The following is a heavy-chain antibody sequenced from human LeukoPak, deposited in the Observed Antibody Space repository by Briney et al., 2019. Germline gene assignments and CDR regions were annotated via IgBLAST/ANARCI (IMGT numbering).Heavy chain of an antibody. CDR1: GGTFSSYA. Sequence: SVKVSCKASGGTFSSYAISWVRQAPGQGLEWMGRIIAIFGIANYAQKFQGRVTITADKSTSTAYMELSSLRSEDTAVYYCVHIVVVPAAIGDYYYYGMDVWGQGTTVTVSS. CDR3: VHIVVVPAAIGDYYYYGMDV. V-gene: IGHV1-69*04. D-gene: IGHD2-2*01. J-gene: IGHJ6*02. CDR2: IIAIFGIA.